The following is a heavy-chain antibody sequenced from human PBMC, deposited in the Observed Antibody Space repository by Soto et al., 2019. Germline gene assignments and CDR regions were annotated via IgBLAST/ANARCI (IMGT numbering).Heavy chain of an antibody. CDR3: AKAGYYYGSGSFHLFDP. J-gene: IGHJ5*02. V-gene: IGHV1-46*02. Sequence: QVQLVQSGAEVKKPGASVKVSCKASGYTLNRSYMQWVRQAPGQGLEWMGIINASGGDTIYAQKDQGIVTLTRDTATTTFYMDLTSLTSDAAAVYYCAKAGYYYGSGSFHLFDPWGQGTPIAVSS. D-gene: IGHD3-10*01. CDR1: GYTLNRSY. CDR2: INASGGDT.